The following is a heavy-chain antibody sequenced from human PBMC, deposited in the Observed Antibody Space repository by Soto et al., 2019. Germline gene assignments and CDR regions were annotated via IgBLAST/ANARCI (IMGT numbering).Heavy chain of an antibody. D-gene: IGHD2-2*01. CDR3: AKGLTLIVVVPAAGNDY. Sequence: PWGSLRLSCAASGFTFSSYASSWVRQAPGKGLEWVSAISGSGGSTYYADSVKGRFTISRDNSKNTLYLQMNSLRAEDTAVYYCAKGLTLIVVVPAAGNDYWGQGTQVTVSP. CDR2: ISGSGGST. J-gene: IGHJ4*02. V-gene: IGHV3-23*01. CDR1: GFTFSSYA.